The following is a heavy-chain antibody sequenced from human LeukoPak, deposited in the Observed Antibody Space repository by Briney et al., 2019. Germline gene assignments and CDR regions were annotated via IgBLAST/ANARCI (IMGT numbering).Heavy chain of an antibody. D-gene: IGHD6-25*01. J-gene: IGHJ6*02. Sequence: KPSETLSLTCTVSGVSISSSSYYWGWIRQPPGKGLEWIGSIYYSGSTYYNPSLKSRVTVSVDTSKNQFSLKLSSVTAADTAVYYCASAAADVWGQGTTVTVSS. CDR1: GVSISSSSYY. CDR2: IYYSGST. V-gene: IGHV4-39*01. CDR3: ASAAADV.